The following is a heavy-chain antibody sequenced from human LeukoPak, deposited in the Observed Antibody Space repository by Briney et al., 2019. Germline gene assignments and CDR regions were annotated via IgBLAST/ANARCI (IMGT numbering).Heavy chain of an antibody. Sequence: GGSLRLSCAASGFTFSSYSMNWVRQAPGKGLEWVSSISSSSSYIYYADSVKGRFTISRDNAKNSLYLQMNSLRAEDTAVYYCARRKTARPYYYYYYMDVWGKGTTVTVSS. V-gene: IGHV3-21*01. D-gene: IGHD6-6*01. CDR1: GFTFSSYS. CDR2: ISSSSSYI. CDR3: ARRKTARPYYYYYYMDV. J-gene: IGHJ6*03.